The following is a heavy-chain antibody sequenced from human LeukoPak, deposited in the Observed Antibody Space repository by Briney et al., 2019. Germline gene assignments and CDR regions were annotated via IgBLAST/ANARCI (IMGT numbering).Heavy chain of an antibody. CDR1: GFTVSSNY. V-gene: IGHV3-66*01. Sequence: GGSLRLSCAASGFTVSSNYMSWVRQAPGKGLEWVSVIYSGGSTYYADSVKGRFTISRDNSKNTLYLQMNSLRAEDTAVYYCARGGGIAARPPQYDYWGQGTLVTVSS. J-gene: IGHJ4*02. D-gene: IGHD6-6*01. CDR2: IYSGGST. CDR3: ARGGGIAARPPQYDY.